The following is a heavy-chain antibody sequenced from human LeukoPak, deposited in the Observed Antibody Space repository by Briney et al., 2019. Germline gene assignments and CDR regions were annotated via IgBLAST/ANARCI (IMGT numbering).Heavy chain of an antibody. J-gene: IGHJ3*02. CDR2: IYYSWST. V-gene: IGHV4-59*04. CDR3: AVVVPAARFDI. CDR1: GGSISSYY. Sequence: PSETLSLTCTVSGGSISSYYWSWIRQPPGKGLEWIANIYYSWSTYYNPSLKSRVTISLDTSKNQFSLKLSSVTAADTAVYYCAVVVPAARFDIWGQGTMVTVSS. D-gene: IGHD2-2*01.